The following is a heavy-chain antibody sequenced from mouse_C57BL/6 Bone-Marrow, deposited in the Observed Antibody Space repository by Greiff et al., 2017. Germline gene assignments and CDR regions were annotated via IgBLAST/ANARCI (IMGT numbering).Heavy chain of an antibody. CDR2: INTSSGYT. CDR3: ASSWLSLFDY. CDR1: GYTFTSYW. V-gene: IGHV1-7*01. D-gene: IGHD2-2*01. J-gene: IGHJ2*01. Sequence: VQLQEPGAELAKPGASVKLSCKASGYTFTSYWMHWVKQRPGQGLEWIGYINTSSGYTKYNQKFKDKATLTVYKSSSTAYMQLSSLTYEDSAVYYCASSWLSLFDYWGQGTTLTVSS.